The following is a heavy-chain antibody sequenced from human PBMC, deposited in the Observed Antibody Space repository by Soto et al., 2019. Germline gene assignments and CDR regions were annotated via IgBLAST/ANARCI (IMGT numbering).Heavy chain of an antibody. CDR3: TREPGAHVDSSSWDDAFDI. J-gene: IGHJ3*02. CDR2: IRSKAYGGTT. CDR1: GFTFGDYS. V-gene: IGHV3-49*03. Sequence: PGGSPRLSRTASGFTFGDYSIRWFRQAPGEGLGWVGFIRSKAYGGTTEYAASVKGRFTISRDDSKSIAYLQMNSLKTEDTAVYYCTREPGAHVDSSSWDDAFDIWGQGTMVTVSS. D-gene: IGHD6-13*01.